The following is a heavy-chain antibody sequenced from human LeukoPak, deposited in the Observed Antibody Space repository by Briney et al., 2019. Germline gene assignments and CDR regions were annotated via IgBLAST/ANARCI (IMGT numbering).Heavy chain of an antibody. D-gene: IGHD1-26*01. CDR2: IYSGGAT. Sequence: GGSLRLSCVGSGFTFRSHAMSWVRQAPGKGLEWVSVIYSGGATYYADSVLGRFTISRDNSKNTLYLQMNSLRAEDTAVYYCARFYGQYSGTYAHDYWGQGTLVTVSS. V-gene: IGHV3-53*01. J-gene: IGHJ4*02. CDR3: ARFYGQYSGTYAHDY. CDR1: GFTFRSHA.